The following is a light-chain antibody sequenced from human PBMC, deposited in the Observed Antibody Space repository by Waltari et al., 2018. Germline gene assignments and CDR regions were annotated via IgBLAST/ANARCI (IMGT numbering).Light chain of an antibody. CDR3: QQYNRWPPIT. CDR1: QSIYDN. CDR2: RAS. V-gene: IGKV3-15*01. Sequence: EVVMTQDPATLSVSPGERATLSCRASQSIYDNLAWYQHKPCQAPRLPIYRASSRATGIPARFSGRGSGTEFTLTISSLQSEDSAIYYCQQYNRWPPITFGQGTRLEIK. J-gene: IGKJ5*01.